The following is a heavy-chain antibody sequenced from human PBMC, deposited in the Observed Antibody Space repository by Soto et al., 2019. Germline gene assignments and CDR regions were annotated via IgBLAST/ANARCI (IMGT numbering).Heavy chain of an antibody. CDR1: GGSFTGYY. D-gene: IGHD3-9*01. CDR2: INRRESS. Sequence: SETLSLTCALYGGSFTGYYWSWNRHPPGKGLGWNREINRRESSNSNPSLKSRVTISVDTYKNPFSLKLRSVTAADTAVYYCARGLPVLRYFDWRRRQNWFDPWGQGTLVTVSS. V-gene: IGHV4-34*01. J-gene: IGHJ5*02. CDR3: ARGLPVLRYFDWRRRQNWFDP.